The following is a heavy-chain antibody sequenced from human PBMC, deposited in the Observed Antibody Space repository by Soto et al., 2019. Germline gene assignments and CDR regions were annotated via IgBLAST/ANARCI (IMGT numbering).Heavy chain of an antibody. V-gene: IGHV1-69*06. CDR2: IIPIFGTA. D-gene: IGHD6-6*01. Sequence: SVKVSCKASGGTFSSYAISWVRQAPGQGLEWMGGIIPIFGTANYAQKFQGRVTITADKSTSTAYMELSSLRSEDTAVYYCARVDSSSIDYYYYYGMDVWGQGTTVTSP. CDR1: GGTFSSYA. CDR3: ARVDSSSIDYYYYYGMDV. J-gene: IGHJ6*02.